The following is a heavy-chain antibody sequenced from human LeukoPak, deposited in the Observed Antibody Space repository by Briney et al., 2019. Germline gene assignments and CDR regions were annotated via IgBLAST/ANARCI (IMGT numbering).Heavy chain of an antibody. Sequence: PSETLSLTCAVYGGSFSGYYWSWIRQPPGKGLEWIGEINHSGSTNYNPSLKSRVTISVDTSKNQFSLKLSSVTAADTAVYYCARNQLTRDKIRCGMDVWGQGTLVTVSS. CDR3: ARNQLTRDKIRCGMDV. CDR2: INHSGST. J-gene: IGHJ4*02. CDR1: GGSFSGYY. D-gene: IGHD2-2*01. V-gene: IGHV4-34*01.